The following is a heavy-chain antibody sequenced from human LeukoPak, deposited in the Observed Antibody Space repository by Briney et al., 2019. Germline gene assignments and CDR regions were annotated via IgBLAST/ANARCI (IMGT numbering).Heavy chain of an antibody. CDR2: IYSGGST. V-gene: IGHV3-53*04. D-gene: IGHD2-8*02. J-gene: IGHJ6*02. CDR3: ARDLVGRFYGMDV. Sequence: GGSLRLSCAASGFTVSSNYMSWVRQAPGKALEWVSVIYSGGSTYYADSVKGRFTISRHNSKNTLYLQMNSLRAEDTAVYYCARDLVGRFYGMDVWGQGTTVTVSS. CDR1: GFTVSSNY.